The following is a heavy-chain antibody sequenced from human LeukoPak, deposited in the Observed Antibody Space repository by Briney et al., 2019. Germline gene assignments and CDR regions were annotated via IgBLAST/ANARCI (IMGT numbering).Heavy chain of an antibody. J-gene: IGHJ4*02. CDR3: ASTQAGYYPFDY. D-gene: IGHD3-22*01. CDR1: GFTFSSYA. Sequence: GGSLRLSCAASGFTFSSYAMHWVRQAPGKGLEWVAVISYDGSNKYYADSVKGRFTISRDNSKNTLYLQMNSLRAEDTAVYYCASTQAGYYPFDYWGQGTLVTVPS. CDR2: ISYDGSNK. V-gene: IGHV3-30-3*01.